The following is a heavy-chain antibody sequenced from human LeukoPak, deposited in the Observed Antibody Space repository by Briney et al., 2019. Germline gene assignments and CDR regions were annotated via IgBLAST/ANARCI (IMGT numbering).Heavy chain of an antibody. D-gene: IGHD6-13*01. V-gene: IGHV3-33*08. CDR1: GFTFSSYG. CDR2: IWYGGSNK. Sequence: GSLRLSCAASGFTFSSYGMHWVRQAPGKGLEWVAVIWYGGSNKYYADSVKGRFTISRDNSKNTLYVQMNSLRVEDTAVYYCARDPGSTWYGDYWGQGTLVTVSS. J-gene: IGHJ4*02. CDR3: ARDPGSTWYGDY.